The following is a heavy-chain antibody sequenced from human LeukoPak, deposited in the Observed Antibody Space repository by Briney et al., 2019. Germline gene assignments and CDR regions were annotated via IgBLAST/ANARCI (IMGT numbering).Heavy chain of an antibody. D-gene: IGHD6-6*01. V-gene: IGHV3-23*01. J-gene: IGHJ4*02. CDR2: IGGSGGST. CDR3: ARGAPERISSSTNYYFDY. Sequence: GGSLRLSCAASGFTFSSYAMSWVRQAPGKGLEWVSAIGGSGGSTYYADSVKGRFTISRDNSKNTLYLQMNSLRAEDTAVYYCARGAPERISSSTNYYFDYWGQGTLVTVSS. CDR1: GFTFSSYA.